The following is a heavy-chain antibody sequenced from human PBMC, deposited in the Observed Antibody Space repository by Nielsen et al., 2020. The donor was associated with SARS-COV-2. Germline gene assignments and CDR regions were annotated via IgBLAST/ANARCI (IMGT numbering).Heavy chain of an antibody. Sequence: GGSLRLSCAASGFTFSSYAMHWVRQAPGKGLEWVAVISYDGSNKYYADSVKGRFTISRDNSKNTLYLQMNSLRAEDTAVYYYAREVTATGAFDIWGQGTMVTVSS. CDR1: GFTFSSYA. D-gene: IGHD3-10*01. V-gene: IGHV3-30*14. CDR3: AREVTATGAFDI. J-gene: IGHJ3*02. CDR2: ISYDGSNK.